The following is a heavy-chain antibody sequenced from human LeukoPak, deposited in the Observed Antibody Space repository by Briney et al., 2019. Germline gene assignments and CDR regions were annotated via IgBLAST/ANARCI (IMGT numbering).Heavy chain of an antibody. V-gene: IGHV3-30*04. D-gene: IGHD3-10*01. J-gene: IGHJ6*04. CDR2: ISYDGSNK. CDR3: ARGRYGSGSKRGMDV. CDR1: GFTFSSYA. Sequence: GGSLRLSCAASGFTFSSYAMHWVRQAPGKGLEWVAVISYDGSNKYYADSVKGRFTISRDNSKNTLYLQMNSLRAEETAVYYCARGRYGSGSKRGMDVWGKGTTVTVSS.